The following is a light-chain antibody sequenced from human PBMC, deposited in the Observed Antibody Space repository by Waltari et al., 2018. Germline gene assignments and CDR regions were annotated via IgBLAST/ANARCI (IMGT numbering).Light chain of an antibody. J-gene: IGKJ1*01. CDR2: KAS. Sequence: DIQMTQSPSTLSASVGDRVTIPCRASQRISTWLAWHQQKPGKAPKVLIYKASTLQSGVPSRFNGSGSGTEFTLTISSLQPDDFATYYCQQYSVWLWTFGQGTKVEIK. CDR1: QRISTW. V-gene: IGKV1-5*03. CDR3: QQYSVWLWT.